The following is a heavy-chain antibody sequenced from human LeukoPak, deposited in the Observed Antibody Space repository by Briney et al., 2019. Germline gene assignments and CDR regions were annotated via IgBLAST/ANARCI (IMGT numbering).Heavy chain of an antibody. Sequence: TGGSLRLSCAASGFIVSSNYMSWVRQAPGKGLEWVSVIYSGGNTYYADSVKGRFTISRDNSKNTVYLQMDSLGVEDTAVYYCARETYCTNGVCHNINRYFDCWGQGTLVTVSS. V-gene: IGHV3-66*01. CDR1: GFIVSSNY. CDR3: ARETYCTNGVCHNINRYFDC. CDR2: IYSGGNT. J-gene: IGHJ4*02. D-gene: IGHD2-8*01.